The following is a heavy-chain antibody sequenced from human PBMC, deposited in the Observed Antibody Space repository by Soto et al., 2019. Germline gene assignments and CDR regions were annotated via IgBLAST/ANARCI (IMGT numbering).Heavy chain of an antibody. CDR1: GGSVTSDNYY. CDR2: IYYSGST. J-gene: IGHJ4*02. Sequence: SETLSLTCTVSGGSVTSDNYYWRWIRQPPGKGLEWIGHIYYSGSTNYNPSLKSRVTISVDASKNQFSLKLSSVTAADTAIYYCARGPVVTPFVDYWGQGTLVTVSS. D-gene: IGHD2-21*02. V-gene: IGHV4-61*01. CDR3: ARGPVVTPFVDY.